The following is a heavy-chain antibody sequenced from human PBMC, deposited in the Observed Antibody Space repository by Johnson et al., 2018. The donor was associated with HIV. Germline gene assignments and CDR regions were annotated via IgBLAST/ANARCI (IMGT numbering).Heavy chain of an antibody. V-gene: IGHV3-30*03. CDR2: ISYDGSNK. J-gene: IGHJ3*02. CDR1: GFTFDDYG. D-gene: IGHD1-14*01. CDR3: ARGFHRGGAFDI. Sequence: QVHLVESGGGVVRPGGSLRLSCTASGFTFDDYGMSWVRQAPAKGLEWVAVISYDGSNKYYADSVKGRFTISRDNSKNTLYLQMNSLRAEDTAVYYCARGFHRGGAFDIWGQGTMVTVSS.